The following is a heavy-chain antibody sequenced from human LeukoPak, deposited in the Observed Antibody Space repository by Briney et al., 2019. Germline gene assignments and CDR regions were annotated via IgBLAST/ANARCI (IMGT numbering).Heavy chain of an antibody. V-gene: IGHV3-74*01. D-gene: IGHD4-17*01. CDR3: GREGPTVTTEIDY. Sequence: PGGSLRLSCAASRFTFSSYWMHWVRQAPGEGLVWVSRINRDGSTTSYGDSVKGRFTISRDNAKNTLYLQMNSLRAEDTAVYYCGREGPTVTTEIDYWGQGTLVTVSS. CDR2: INRDGSTT. CDR1: RFTFSSYW. J-gene: IGHJ4*02.